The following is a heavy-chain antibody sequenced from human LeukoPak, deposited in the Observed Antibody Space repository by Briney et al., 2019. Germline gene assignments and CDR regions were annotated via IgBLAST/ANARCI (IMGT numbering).Heavy chain of an antibody. J-gene: IGHJ4*02. Sequence: GGSLRLSCAAFGFTFSSYGMHWVRQAPGKGLEWVAVISYDGSNKYYADSVKGRFTISRDNSKNTLYLQMNSLRAEDTAAYYCAKIYYYDSSGYSSEGDYWGRGTLVTVSS. D-gene: IGHD3-22*01. CDR1: GFTFSSYG. V-gene: IGHV3-30*18. CDR2: ISYDGSNK. CDR3: AKIYYYDSSGYSSEGDY.